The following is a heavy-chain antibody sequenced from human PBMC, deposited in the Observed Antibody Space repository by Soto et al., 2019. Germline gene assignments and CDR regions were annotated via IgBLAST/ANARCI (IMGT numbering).Heavy chain of an antibody. CDR2: ISGGGSST. J-gene: IGHJ4*02. CDR1: GFTFNNYA. CDR3: AKVPGYDYVWGTYYYFDY. V-gene: IGHV3-23*01. D-gene: IGHD3-16*01. Sequence: GGSLRLSCAASGFTFNNYAMSWVRQAPGKGLEWVSSISGGGSSTYYADSVKGRFTISRDNSKNTSYLQMNSLRAEDTAVYYCAKVPGYDYVWGTYYYFDYWGLGAQVTVSS.